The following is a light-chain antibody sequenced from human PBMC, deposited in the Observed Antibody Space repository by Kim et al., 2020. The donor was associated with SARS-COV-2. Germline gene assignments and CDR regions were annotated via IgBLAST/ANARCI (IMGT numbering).Light chain of an antibody. V-gene: IGKV1-33*01. Sequence: DIQMTQSPSSLSASIGDRVTITCQASHDINDCLSWYQKKPGKAPKLLIYDVSKLQIGVPSRFGGSGSGTDFAFTISSLQPEDIATYYCQQYDNLLSFGGGTKVDIK. CDR2: DVS. J-gene: IGKJ4*01. CDR1: HDINDC. CDR3: QQYDNLLS.